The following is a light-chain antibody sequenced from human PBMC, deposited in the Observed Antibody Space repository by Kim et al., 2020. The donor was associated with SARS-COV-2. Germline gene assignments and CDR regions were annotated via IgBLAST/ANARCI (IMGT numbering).Light chain of an antibody. Sequence: QSVSMSCTGTSSDVGGDGYVSWYQHHTGKAPKLMIYDVTRRPSGVPARFSGSKSGNTASLTISGRQGDDEADYYCCSFADTFIPYVFGSGTKVTVL. V-gene: IGLV2-11*01. CDR2: DVT. CDR1: SSDVGGDGY. CDR3: CSFADTFIPYV. J-gene: IGLJ1*01.